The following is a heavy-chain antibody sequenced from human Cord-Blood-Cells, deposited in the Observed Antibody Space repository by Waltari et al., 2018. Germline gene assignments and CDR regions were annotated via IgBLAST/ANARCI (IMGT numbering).Heavy chain of an antibody. CDR2: INAGNGNT. CDR1: GYPFTSYA. V-gene: IGHV1-3*01. D-gene: IGHD6-6*01. Sequence: QVQLVQSGAEVKKPGASVKVSCKASGYPFTSYAMPWVRQAPGQTLGWMGWINAGNGNTKYSQKFHGRVTITRETSASTAYMELSSLRSEDTAVYYCAGSSSSDAFDIWGQGTMVTVSS. CDR3: AGSSSSDAFDI. J-gene: IGHJ3*02.